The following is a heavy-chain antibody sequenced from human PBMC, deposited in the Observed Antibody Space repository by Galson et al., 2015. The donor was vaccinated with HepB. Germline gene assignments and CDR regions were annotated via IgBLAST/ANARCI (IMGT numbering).Heavy chain of an antibody. CDR1: GYTFTSYD. J-gene: IGHJ5*01. D-gene: IGHD4-23*01. CDR2: MNPNSGNT. Sequence: SVKVSCKASGYTFTSYDINWVRQATGQGLEWMGWMNPNSGNTGYAQKFQGRVTMTRNTSISTVYMELGSLRSEDTAVYYCARGLQWVNYGGNINWFDSWGQGTLVTVSS. V-gene: IGHV1-8*01. CDR3: ARGLQWVNYGGNINWFDS.